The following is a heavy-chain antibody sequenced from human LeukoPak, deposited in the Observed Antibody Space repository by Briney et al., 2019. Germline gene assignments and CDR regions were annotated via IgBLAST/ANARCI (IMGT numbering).Heavy chain of an antibody. CDR2: IKQGGSEK. V-gene: IGHV3-7*03. CDR1: GFTFTNFW. D-gene: IGHD3-10*01. Sequence: GGSLRLSCAASGFTFTNFWMSWVRQAPGKGLEWVANIKQGGSEKYYVDSVKGRFTISRDNAKNSLYLQMNSLRAEDTAVCYCARESVSRGFDYWGQGTLVTVSS. CDR3: ARESVSRGFDY. J-gene: IGHJ4*02.